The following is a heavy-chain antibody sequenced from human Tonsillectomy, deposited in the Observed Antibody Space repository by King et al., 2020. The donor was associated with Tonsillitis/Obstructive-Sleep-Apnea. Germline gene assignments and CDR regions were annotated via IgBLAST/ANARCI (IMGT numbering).Heavy chain of an antibody. CDR1: GFTFSSYA. CDR2: ISGSGGST. J-gene: IGHJ3*01. Sequence: VQLVESGGGLVQPGGSLRLSCAASGFTFSSYAMSWVRQAPGKGLEWVSVISGSGGSTNYADSVKGRFTISRDNSKNTLYLQMDSLRAEDTAVYYCSKVCRYSITTGAFDLWGQGTMVTVSP. CDR3: SKVCRYSITTGAFDL. D-gene: IGHD6-13*01. V-gene: IGHV3-23*04.